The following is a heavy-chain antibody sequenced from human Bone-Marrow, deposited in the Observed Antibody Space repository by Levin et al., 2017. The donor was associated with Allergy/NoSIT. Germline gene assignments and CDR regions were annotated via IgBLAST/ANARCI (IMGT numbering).Heavy chain of an antibody. J-gene: IGHJ4*02. V-gene: IGHV4-59*01. CDR1: GYSISDYY. Sequence: SETLSLTCTISGYSISDYYWSWLRQPPGKGLEWIGYIHYSGTATYNPSVKSQFTMSVDISRNQFSLSLTSATAADTAVYFCARTPADNLYYFDYWGQGILATVSP. CDR3: ARTPADNLYYFDY. CDR2: IHYSGTA. D-gene: IGHD1-1*01.